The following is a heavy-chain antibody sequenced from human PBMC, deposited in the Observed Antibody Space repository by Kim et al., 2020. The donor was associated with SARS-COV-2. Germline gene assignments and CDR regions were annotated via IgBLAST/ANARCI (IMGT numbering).Heavy chain of an antibody. CDR2: IYYSGST. Sequence: SETLSLTCTVSGGSISSGGYYWSWIRQHPGKGLEWIGYIYYSGSTYYNPSLKSRVTISVDTSKNQFSLKLSSVTAADTAVYYCARAPTRFSYDSSGPSWGEGTLVTVSS. CDR1: GGSISSGGYY. CDR3: ARAPTRFSYDSSGPS. D-gene: IGHD3-22*01. J-gene: IGHJ4*02. V-gene: IGHV4-31*03.